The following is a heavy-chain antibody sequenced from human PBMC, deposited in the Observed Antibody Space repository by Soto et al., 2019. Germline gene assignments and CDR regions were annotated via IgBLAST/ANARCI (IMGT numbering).Heavy chain of an antibody. CDR2: ISYDGSNK. CDR3: ARVPFDRSNSPWRVNYYYGMDV. J-gene: IGHJ6*02. D-gene: IGHD6-19*01. CDR1: GFTFSSYA. Sequence: QLGGSLRLSCAASGFTFSSYAMHWVRQAPGKGLEWVAVISYDGSNKYYADSVKGRFTISRDNSKNTLYLQMNSLRAEDTAVYYCARVPFDRSNSPWRVNYYYGMDVWGQGTTVTVSS. V-gene: IGHV3-30-3*01.